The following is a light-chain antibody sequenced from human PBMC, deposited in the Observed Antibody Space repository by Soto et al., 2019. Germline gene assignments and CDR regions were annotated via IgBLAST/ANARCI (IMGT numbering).Light chain of an antibody. Sequence: LTKSPGSLSLSQGERAPLSCRASQSVSSGYVAWYQQKPGQSPRLLMYGAGNRASGIPDRLRGSGSGTDFTLTISRLEPEDFAVYYCQQYGGSPEITFGQGTRLEIK. CDR2: GAG. CDR1: QSVSSGY. CDR3: QQYGGSPEIT. V-gene: IGKV3-20*01. J-gene: IGKJ5*01.